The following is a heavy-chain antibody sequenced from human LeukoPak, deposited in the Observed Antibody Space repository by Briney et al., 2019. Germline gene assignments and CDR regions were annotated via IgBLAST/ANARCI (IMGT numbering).Heavy chain of an antibody. CDR3: ARGVPDVVVVIAATPFDY. CDR2: IWYDGSNK. Sequence: PGRSLRLSCAASGFTFSSYGMHWVRQAPGKGLEWVAVIWYDGSNKYYADSVKGRFTISRDNSKNTLYLQMNSLTAEDTAVYYCARGVPDVVVVIAATPFDYWGQGTLVTVSS. D-gene: IGHD2-15*01. CDR1: GFTFSSYG. V-gene: IGHV3-33*01. J-gene: IGHJ4*02.